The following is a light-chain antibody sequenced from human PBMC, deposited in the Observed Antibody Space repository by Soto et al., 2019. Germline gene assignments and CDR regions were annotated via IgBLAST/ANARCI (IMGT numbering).Light chain of an antibody. CDR1: QSVSGTY. Sequence: EIVLTQSPGALSLSPGERAALSCRASQSVSGTYLAWYQQKPGQAPRLLIYDTSNRATGVPDRFSGSWSGTDFTLTISSLEPEDFAVYYCQQYGSSPLTFGGGTKVDIK. CDR2: DTS. V-gene: IGKV3-20*01. CDR3: QQYGSSPLT. J-gene: IGKJ4*01.